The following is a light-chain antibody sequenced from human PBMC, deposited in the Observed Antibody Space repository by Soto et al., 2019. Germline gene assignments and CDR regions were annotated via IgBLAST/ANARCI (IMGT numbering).Light chain of an antibody. CDR2: KIS. Sequence: DIVMTQSPLSSPVTLGRPASISCRSSQSLVHSDGNTYLSWIQQRPGQPPRLLIYKISDRFPGVPDIFSCSGAGTDFTLKISRVEPEDVGIYYCTQATQLPYTFGQGTKLEIK. V-gene: IGKV2-24*01. J-gene: IGKJ2*01. CDR3: TQATQLPYT. CDR1: QSLVHSDGNTY.